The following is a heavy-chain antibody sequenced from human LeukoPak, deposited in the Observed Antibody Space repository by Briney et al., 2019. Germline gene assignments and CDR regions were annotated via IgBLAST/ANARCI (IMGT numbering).Heavy chain of an antibody. D-gene: IGHD3/OR15-3a*01. J-gene: IGHJ6*02. V-gene: IGHV3-48*01. CDR1: GFNVNSNY. Sequence: PGGSLRLSCAASGFNVNSNYMNWVRQAPGKGLEWVSYISSSGSTIYYADSVKGRFTISRDSAKNSLYLQMNSLRAEDTAVYYCARDDLGTSYYYYGMDVWGQGTTVTVSS. CDR2: ISSSGSTI. CDR3: ARDDLGTSYYYYGMDV.